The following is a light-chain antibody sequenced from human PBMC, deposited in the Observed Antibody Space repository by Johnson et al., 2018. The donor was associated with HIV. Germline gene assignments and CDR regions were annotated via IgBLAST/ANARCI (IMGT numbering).Light chain of an antibody. J-gene: IGLJ1*01. V-gene: IGLV1-51*01. Sequence: QSVLTQPPSVSAAPGQKVTISCSGSSSNIGNNYVSWYRQLPGTAPKLLIYDNNKRPSGIPDRFSGSKSGTSATLGITGLQTGDEADYYCGTWDSTLYVFGTGTKVTVL. CDR2: DNN. CDR1: SSNIGNNY. CDR3: GTWDSTLYV.